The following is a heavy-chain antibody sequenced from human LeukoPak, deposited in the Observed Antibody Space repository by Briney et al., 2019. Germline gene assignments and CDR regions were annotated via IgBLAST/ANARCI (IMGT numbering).Heavy chain of an antibody. V-gene: IGHV3-30-3*01. CDR1: GFTFSSYA. Sequence: GGSLRLSCAASGFTFSSYAMHWVRQAPGKGLEWVAVISHDGSNKYYADSVKGRFTISRDNSKNTLYLQMNSLRAEDTAVYYCARDRYSSGWYGDFDYWGQGTLVTVSS. J-gene: IGHJ4*02. D-gene: IGHD6-19*01. CDR3: ARDRYSSGWYGDFDY. CDR2: ISHDGSNK.